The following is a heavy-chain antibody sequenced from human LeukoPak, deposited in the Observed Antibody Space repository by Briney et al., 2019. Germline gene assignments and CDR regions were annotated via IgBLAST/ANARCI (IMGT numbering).Heavy chain of an antibody. CDR2: INPSDGDT. V-gene: IGHV1-2*02. D-gene: IGHD2-15*01. CDR1: GYTFTDYY. Sequence: ASVKVSCKTSGYTFTDYYMQWVRQAPGQGLEWMGWINPSDGDTKSARKFQGGVTMTRDTSISTAYLELSRLTSDDTAIYYCVRDCSGADCYSGNAFDIWGQGTMVTVSS. CDR3: VRDCSGADCYSGNAFDI. J-gene: IGHJ3*02.